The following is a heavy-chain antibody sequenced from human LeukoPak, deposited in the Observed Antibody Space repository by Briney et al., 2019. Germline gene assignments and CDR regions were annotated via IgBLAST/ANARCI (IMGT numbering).Heavy chain of an antibody. J-gene: IGHJ5*02. CDR1: GYTFTSYG. D-gene: IGHD2-2*01. V-gene: IGHV1-18*01. Sequence: GASVKVSFKASGYTFTSYGISWVRQAPGQGLEWMGWISAYNGNTNYAQKLQGRVTMTTDTSTSTAYMELRSLRSDDTVVYYCARDLRLGYCSSTSCYGGPSRFDPWGQGTLVTVSS. CDR2: ISAYNGNT. CDR3: ARDLRLGYCSSTSCYGGPSRFDP.